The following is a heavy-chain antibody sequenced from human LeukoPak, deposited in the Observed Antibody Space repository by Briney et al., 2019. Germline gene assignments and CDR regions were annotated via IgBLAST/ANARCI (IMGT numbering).Heavy chain of an antibody. CDR2: INSYGSSS. J-gene: IGHJ4*02. CDR1: GFTLRTYW. CDR3: ARDPDSYHSGAYYSFFDY. D-gene: IGHD3-22*01. Sequence: GSLRLSCAASGFTLRTYWMHWLRPSPGEGLGWVSRINSYGSSSAYADSVKGRFTISRDNAENTLSLQMNSLRAEDTAVYYCARDPDSYHSGAYYSFFDYWGQGILVTVSS. V-gene: IGHV3-74*01.